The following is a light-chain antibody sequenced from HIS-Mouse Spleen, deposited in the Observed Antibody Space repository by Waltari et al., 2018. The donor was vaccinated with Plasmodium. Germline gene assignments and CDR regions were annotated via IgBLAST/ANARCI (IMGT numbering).Light chain of an antibody. CDR2: EDS. J-gene: IGLJ3*02. CDR1: PLPKKY. Sequence: SYELTQPPSVSVSPGQTARITCSGDPLPKKYAYWYQQKSGHAPVLVISEDSKRPSGIPERFSGSSSGTMATLTISGAQVEDEADYYCYSTDSSGNHRVFGGGTKLTVL. CDR3: YSTDSSGNHRV. V-gene: IGLV3-10*01.